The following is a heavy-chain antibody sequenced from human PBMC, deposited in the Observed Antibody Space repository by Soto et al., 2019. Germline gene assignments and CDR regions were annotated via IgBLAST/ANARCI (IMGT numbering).Heavy chain of an antibody. D-gene: IGHD3-3*01. CDR3: ASVLISSGVVTFRNYYYYGMDV. CDR2: IIPIFGTA. Sequence: SVKVSCKASGGTFSSYAISWVRQAPGQGREWMGGIIPIFGTANYAQKFQGRVTITADESTSTAYMELSSLRSEDTAVYYCASVLISSGVVTFRNYYYYGMDVWGQGTTVTVSS. CDR1: GGTFSSYA. V-gene: IGHV1-69*13. J-gene: IGHJ6*02.